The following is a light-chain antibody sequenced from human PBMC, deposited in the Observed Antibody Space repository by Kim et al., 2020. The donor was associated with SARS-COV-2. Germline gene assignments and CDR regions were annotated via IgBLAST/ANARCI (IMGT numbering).Light chain of an antibody. CDR3: QQYNDWPPWT. CDR1: QSVSTK. Sequence: EIVMTQSPATLSVSAGERVTLSCRASQSVSTKLAWYQQKPGQPPRLLIYAASIRATDIPTRFSGSGSGTEFTLTISSLQSEDFALYYCQQYNDWPPWTFGQGTKVDIK. CDR2: AAS. V-gene: IGKV3-15*01. J-gene: IGKJ1*01.